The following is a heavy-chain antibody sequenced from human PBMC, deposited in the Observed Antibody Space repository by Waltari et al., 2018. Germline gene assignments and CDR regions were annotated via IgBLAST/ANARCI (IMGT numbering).Heavy chain of an antibody. Sequence: QVQLVQSGAEVKKPGSSVKVSCKASGGTFSSYAISWVRQAPGQGLEWMGRIFPIFGTANYAQKFQGRVTITADKSTSTAYMELSSLRSEDTAVYYCAREGEFGYSSSWYVDYWGQGTLVTVSS. CDR1: GGTFSSYA. CDR2: IFPIFGTA. CDR3: AREGEFGYSSSWYVDY. V-gene: IGHV1-69*08. D-gene: IGHD6-13*01. J-gene: IGHJ4*02.